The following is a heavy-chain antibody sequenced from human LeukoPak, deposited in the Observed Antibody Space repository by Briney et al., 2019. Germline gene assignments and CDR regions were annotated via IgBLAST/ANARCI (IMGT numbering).Heavy chain of an antibody. CDR1: GGSISSGTYY. J-gene: IGHJ4*02. D-gene: IGHD3-10*01. CDR2: IYYSGST. Sequence: SQTLSLTCTVSGGSISSGTYYWSWIRQPPGKGLEWIGYIYYSGSTNYNPSLKSRVTISVDTSKNQFSLKLSSVTAADTAVYYCARTILWFGELSPTFDYWGQGTLVTVSS. CDR3: ARTILWFGELSPTFDY. V-gene: IGHV4-61*01.